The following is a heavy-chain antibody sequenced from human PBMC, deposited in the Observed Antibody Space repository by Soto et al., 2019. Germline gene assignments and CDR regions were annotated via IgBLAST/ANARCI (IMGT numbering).Heavy chain of an antibody. V-gene: IGHV4-39*01. CDR2: IYYSGST. Sequence: QLQLQESGPGLVKPSETLSLTCTVSGGSISSSSYYWGWIRQPPGKGLEWIGSIYYSGSTYYNPSHRSRVTISVDTSKNQFSLKLSSVTAADTAVYYCARLEGYCSGGSCYLPYFQHWGQGTLVTVSS. D-gene: IGHD2-15*01. J-gene: IGHJ1*01. CDR1: GGSISSSSYY. CDR3: ARLEGYCSGGSCYLPYFQH.